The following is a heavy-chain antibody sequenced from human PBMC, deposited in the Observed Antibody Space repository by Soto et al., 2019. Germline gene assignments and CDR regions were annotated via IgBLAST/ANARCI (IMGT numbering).Heavy chain of an antibody. CDR1: GYTFTSYD. CDR3: ARGINYYASGDDAFDI. D-gene: IGHD3-10*01. J-gene: IGHJ3*02. Sequence: QVQLVQSGAEVKKPGASVKVSCKASGYTFTSYDINWVRQATGQGLEWMGWMNPNSGNTGYAQKFQGRVTMTRNTSISTAYMELSRLRSEDTAVYYCARGINYYASGDDAFDIWGQGTMVPVSS. V-gene: IGHV1-8*01. CDR2: MNPNSGNT.